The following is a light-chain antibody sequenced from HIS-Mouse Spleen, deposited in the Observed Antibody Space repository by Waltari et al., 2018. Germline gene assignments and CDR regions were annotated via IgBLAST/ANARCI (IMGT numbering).Light chain of an antibody. J-gene: IGLJ1*01. Sequence: QSVLTQPPSASGSPGQSVTISCTGTSSDVGGYNYVSWYQQHPGKAPKPMIYEVSKRPSGVPDRFSGSKSGNTASLTVSGLQAEDEADYYCSSYVGSNNSVFGTGTKVTVL. CDR2: EVS. V-gene: IGLV2-8*01. CDR3: SSYVGSNNSV. CDR1: SSDVGGYNY.